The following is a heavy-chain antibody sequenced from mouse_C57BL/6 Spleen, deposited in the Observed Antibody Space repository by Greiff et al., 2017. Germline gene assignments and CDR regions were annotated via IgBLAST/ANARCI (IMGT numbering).Heavy chain of an antibody. CDR2: IDPETGGT. CDR1: GYPFTDYE. CDR3: TRTIYYDYG. J-gene: IGHJ2*01. D-gene: IGHD2-4*01. V-gene: IGHV1-15*01. Sequence: VKLQQSGAELVRPGASVTLSCKASGYPFTDYEMHWVKQTPVHGLEWIGAIDPETGGTAYNQKFKGKAILTADKSSSTAYMELRSLTSEDSAVYYCTRTIYYDYGWGQGTTLTVSS.